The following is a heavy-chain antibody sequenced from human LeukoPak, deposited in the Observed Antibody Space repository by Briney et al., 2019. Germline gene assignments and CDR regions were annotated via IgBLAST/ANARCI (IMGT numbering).Heavy chain of an antibody. CDR1: GGSISSYY. D-gene: IGHD3-10*01. J-gene: IGHJ4*02. V-gene: IGHV4-59*08. Sequence: SETLSLTCTVSGGSISSYYWSWIRQPPGKGLEWIGYIYYSGSTNYNPSLKSRVTISVDTSKNQFSLKLSSVTAADTAVYYCARSLMVRGVIITPYNYWGQGTLVTVSS. CDR3: ARSLMVRGVIITPYNY. CDR2: IYYSGST.